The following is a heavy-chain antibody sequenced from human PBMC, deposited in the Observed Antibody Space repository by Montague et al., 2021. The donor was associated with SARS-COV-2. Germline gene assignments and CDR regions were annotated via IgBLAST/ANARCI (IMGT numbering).Heavy chain of an antibody. Sequence: SETLSLTCTVSGGSISSYYWSWIRQPAGKGLEWIGRFYTTGSTNYNPSPKSRVTMSVDASKNQFSLKLSSVTAADTAVYYCARSTFYSSGWWDNWYFDLWGRGTLVTVS. CDR3: ARSTFYSSGWWDNWYFDL. J-gene: IGHJ2*01. CDR2: FYTTGST. V-gene: IGHV4-4*07. CDR1: GGSISSYY. D-gene: IGHD6-19*01.